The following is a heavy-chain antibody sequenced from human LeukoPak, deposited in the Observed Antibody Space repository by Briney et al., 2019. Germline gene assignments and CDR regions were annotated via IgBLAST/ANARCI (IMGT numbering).Heavy chain of an antibody. Sequence: GASVKVSCKASGFTFTSSAVQWVRQARGQRLEWIGRIVVGSGNTNYAQKFQERVTITRDMSTSTAYMELSSLRSEDTAVYYCAASSRRGYSGYDINSAYYYYGMDVWGKGATVTVSS. CDR2: IVVGSGNT. CDR3: AASSRRGYSGYDINSAYYYYGMDV. J-gene: IGHJ6*04. D-gene: IGHD5-12*01. CDR1: GFTFTSSA. V-gene: IGHV1-58*01.